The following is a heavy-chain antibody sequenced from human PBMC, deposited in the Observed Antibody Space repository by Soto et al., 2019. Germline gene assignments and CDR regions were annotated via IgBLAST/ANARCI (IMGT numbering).Heavy chain of an antibody. V-gene: IGHV3-23*01. D-gene: IGHD3-10*01. J-gene: IGHJ4*02. CDR1: GFTFSYYW. Sequence: PGGSLRLSCAASGFTFSYYWMHWVRQAPGKGLEWVSVINIGSSGSAHYADSVRGRFAISRDDSKNMLYLQINNLRADDTAIYNCARDSAGWFGNSLNYFHSWGQGTLVTSPQ. CDR2: INIGSSGSA. CDR3: ARDSAGWFGNSLNYFHS.